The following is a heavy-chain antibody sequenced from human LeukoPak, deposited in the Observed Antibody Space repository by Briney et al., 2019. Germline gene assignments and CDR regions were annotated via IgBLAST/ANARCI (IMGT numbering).Heavy chain of an antibody. D-gene: IGHD1-14*01. J-gene: IGHJ6*03. CDR3: ARVGNLYNYYYMDV. Sequence: GGSLRLSCAASGFTFSTCWMTWVRQAPGKGLGWVANIKEDGSENYYVDSVKGRFTISRDNAKNSLYLQMNSLRAEDTAVYFCARVGNLYNYYYMDVWGKGTTVTVSS. CDR1: GFTFSTCW. V-gene: IGHV3-7*01. CDR2: IKEDGSEN.